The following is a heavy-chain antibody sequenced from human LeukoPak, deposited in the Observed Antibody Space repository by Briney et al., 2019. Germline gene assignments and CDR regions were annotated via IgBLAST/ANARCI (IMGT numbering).Heavy chain of an antibody. CDR1: GFTFSSYA. Sequence: GALRLSCAASGFTFSSYAMSWVRQAPGKGLEWVSAISGSGGSTYYADSVKGRFTISRDNSKNTLYLQMNSLRAEDTAVYYCAKDAVEPAAIWHYFDYWGQGTLVTVSS. D-gene: IGHD2-2*01. CDR3: AKDAVEPAAIWHYFDY. CDR2: ISGSGGST. J-gene: IGHJ4*02. V-gene: IGHV3-23*01.